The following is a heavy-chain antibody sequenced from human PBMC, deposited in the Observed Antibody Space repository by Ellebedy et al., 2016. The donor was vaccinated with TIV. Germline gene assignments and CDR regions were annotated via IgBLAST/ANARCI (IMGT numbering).Heavy chain of an antibody. D-gene: IGHD4-17*01. J-gene: IGHJ3*02. CDR2: IKHDGSEK. V-gene: IGHV3-7*01. Sequence: ESLKISXAASGFTFKNYWMTWVRQAPGKGLEWVTNIKHDGSEKYYVDSVKGRFTVSRDNAKNSLFLQMSSLRVEDTAVYYCARNNHGAYGGGDAFDIWGQGTMVTVSS. CDR1: GFTFKNYW. CDR3: ARNNHGAYGGGDAFDI.